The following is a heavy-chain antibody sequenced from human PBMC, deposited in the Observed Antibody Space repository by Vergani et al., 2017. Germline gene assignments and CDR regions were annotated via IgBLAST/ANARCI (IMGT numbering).Heavy chain of an antibody. CDR1: GFTFSSYS. D-gene: IGHD2-2*01. CDR3: ARDTPRCSSTSCYPDY. J-gene: IGHJ4*02. V-gene: IGHV3-21*01. Sequence: EVQLVESGGGLVKPGGSLRLSCAASGFTFSSYSMNWVRQAPGNGLEWVSSISSSSYIYYADSVKCRFTISRDNAKNSLYLQMNSLRAEDTAVYYCARDTPRCSSTSCYPDYWGQGTLVTVSS. CDR2: ISSSSYI.